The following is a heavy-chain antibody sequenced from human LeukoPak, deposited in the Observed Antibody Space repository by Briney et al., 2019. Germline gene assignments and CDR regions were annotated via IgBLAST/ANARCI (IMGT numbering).Heavy chain of an antibody. CDR3: ASLSSGAAFDV. V-gene: IGHV4-4*07. J-gene: IGHJ3*01. CDR2: LHATESA. CDR1: GAYINNYY. D-gene: IGHD3-22*01. Sequence: SRTLSLTCTVSGAYINNYYWTWIRQPAAQGLEWIGRLHATESAIYNPSLKGRVTMSLDTSKDQLSLTLTSVTAADSAVYYCASLSSGAAFDVWGQGAVVTVSS.